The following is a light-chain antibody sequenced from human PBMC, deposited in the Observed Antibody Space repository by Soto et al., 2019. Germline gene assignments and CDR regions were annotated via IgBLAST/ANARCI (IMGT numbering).Light chain of an antibody. V-gene: IGKV3-20*01. J-gene: IGKJ2*01. CDR3: QQYGTPPQT. CDR1: QSISRNY. CDR2: DAS. Sequence: EIVLTQSAGTLSLSPGEGATLSCRASQSISRNYLAWYLQKPGQPPRLLIFDASSRATGIPDRFSGSGSGADFTLTITRLEPEDFAVYYCQQYGTPPQTFGQGTKLEIK.